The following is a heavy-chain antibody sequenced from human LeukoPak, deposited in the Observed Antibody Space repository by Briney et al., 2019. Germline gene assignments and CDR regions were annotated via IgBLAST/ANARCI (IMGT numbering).Heavy chain of an antibody. CDR2: IYYSGST. CDR3: ASARYYYYYMDV. J-gene: IGHJ6*03. V-gene: IGHV4-38-2*02. Sequence: SETLSLTCTVSGYSISSGYYWGWIRQPPGKGLEWIGSIYYSGSTYYNPSLKSRVTISVDTSKNQFSLKLSSVTAADTAVYYCASARYYYYYMDVWGKGTTVTVSS. CDR1: GYSISSGYY.